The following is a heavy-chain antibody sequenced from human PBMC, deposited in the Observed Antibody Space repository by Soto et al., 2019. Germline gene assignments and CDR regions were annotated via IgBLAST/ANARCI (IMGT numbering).Heavy chain of an antibody. CDR1: GGSISSSSYY. D-gene: IGHD3-3*02. CDR3: ASPKRAFYNWVDP. J-gene: IGHJ5*02. V-gene: IGHV4-39*01. CDR2: IYYSGST. Sequence: QLQLQESGPGLVKPSETLSLTCTVSGGSISSSSYYWGWIRQPPGKGLEWIGSIYYSGSTYYNPSLTRRVTISVDTSKNQFSRKLSSVTAAGTAVYYFASPKRAFYNWVDPWGQGTLVTVSS.